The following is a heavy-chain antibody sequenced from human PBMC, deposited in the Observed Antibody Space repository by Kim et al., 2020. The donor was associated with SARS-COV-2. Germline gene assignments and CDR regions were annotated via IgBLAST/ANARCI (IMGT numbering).Heavy chain of an antibody. D-gene: IGHD6-13*01. CDR2: ISYDGSNK. V-gene: IGHV3-30*18. CDR1: GFTFSSYG. CDR3: AKDSQVRSSPKGDYGMDV. J-gene: IGHJ6*02. Sequence: GGSLRLSCAASGFTFSSYGMHWVRQAPGKGLEWVAVISYDGSNKYYADSVKGRFTISRDNSKNTLYLQMNSLRAEDTAVYYCAKDSQVRSSPKGDYGMDVWGQGTTVTVSS.